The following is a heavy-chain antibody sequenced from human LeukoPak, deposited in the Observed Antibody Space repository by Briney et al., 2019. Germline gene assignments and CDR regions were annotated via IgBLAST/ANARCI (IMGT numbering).Heavy chain of an antibody. CDR2: ISVSGDFT. D-gene: IGHD1-26*01. CDR3: AKRRRSSGSYYLYDMDV. Sequence: GGSLRLSCAVSGFTFSTYAMSWVRQAPGKGLEWVSGISVSGDFTNYADSVRGRLTISRDNSKNTLHLQMNSLRVEDTAVYYCAKRRRSSGSYYLYDMDVWGQGTTVTVSS. CDR1: GFTFSTYA. J-gene: IGHJ6*02. V-gene: IGHV3-23*01.